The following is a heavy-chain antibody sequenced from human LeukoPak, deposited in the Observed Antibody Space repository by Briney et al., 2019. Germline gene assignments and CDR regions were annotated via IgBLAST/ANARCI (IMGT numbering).Heavy chain of an antibody. CDR2: IYSDGST. V-gene: IGHV3-53*05. CDR1: GFTVSSSY. D-gene: IGHD3-22*01. J-gene: IGHJ4*02. Sequence: GGSLRLSCAASGFTVSSSYMSWVRQAPGKGLEWVSVIYSDGSTYYADSVKGRFTISRDNSKNTLYLQMNSLRAEDTAVYYCAREDDSSGYFDYWGQGTLVTVSS. CDR3: AREDDSSGYFDY.